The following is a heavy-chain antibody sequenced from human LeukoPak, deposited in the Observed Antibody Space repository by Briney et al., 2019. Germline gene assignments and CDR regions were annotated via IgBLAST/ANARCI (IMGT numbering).Heavy chain of an antibody. CDR3: AKVKTAVAGDFDY. CDR2: ISGSGGST. D-gene: IGHD6-19*01. V-gene: IGHV3-23*01. Sequence: PGGSLRLSCVASGFSVSNYGIHWVRQAPGKGLEWVSAISGSGGSTYYADSVKGRFTISRDNSKNTLYLQMNSLRAEDTAVYYCAKVKTAVAGDFDYWGQGTLVTVSS. J-gene: IGHJ4*02. CDR1: GFSVSNYG.